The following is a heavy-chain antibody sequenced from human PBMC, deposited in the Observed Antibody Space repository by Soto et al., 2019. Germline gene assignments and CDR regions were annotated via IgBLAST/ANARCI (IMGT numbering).Heavy chain of an antibody. CDR1: GYTFTGHY. CDR3: ARGRHEGVYDY. CDR2: MRPDSGGA. Sequence: ASVKVSCKASGYTFTGHYLHWIRQAPGQGLQWMGWMRPDSGGANYAQKFQGRVSMTRDTSTSTFYMELSRLASDDTAVYYCARGRHEGVYDYWCQPPHVTVSS. D-gene: IGHD3-16*01. V-gene: IGHV1-2*02. J-gene: IGHJ4*02.